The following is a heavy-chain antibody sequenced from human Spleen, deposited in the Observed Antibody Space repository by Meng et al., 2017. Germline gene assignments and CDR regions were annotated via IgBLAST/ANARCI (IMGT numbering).Heavy chain of an antibody. Sequence: GSLRLSCAVYGGSFSGYYWSWIRQPPGKGLEWIGEINHSGSTNYNPSLKSRVTISVDTSKNQFSLKLSSVTAADTAVYYCARDKRPDIRYYYGMDVWGQGTMVTVSS. V-gene: IGHV4-34*01. CDR2: INHSGST. CDR1: GGSFSGYY. D-gene: IGHD3-9*01. CDR3: ARDKRPDIRYYYGMDV. J-gene: IGHJ6*02.